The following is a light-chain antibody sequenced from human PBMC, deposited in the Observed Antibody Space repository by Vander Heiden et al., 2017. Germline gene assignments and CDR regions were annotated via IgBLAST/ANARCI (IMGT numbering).Light chain of an antibody. V-gene: IGKV1-5*01. Sequence: EIQMTQSTSTLSASVGDRVTITCRASHSISSWLAWYQQKPGKAPKLLIYDASSLESGVPSRFSGSGSGTEFTLTISSLQPDDFATYYCQQYNSYWTFGQGTKVEIK. CDR3: QQYNSYWT. J-gene: IGKJ1*01. CDR2: DAS. CDR1: HSISSW.